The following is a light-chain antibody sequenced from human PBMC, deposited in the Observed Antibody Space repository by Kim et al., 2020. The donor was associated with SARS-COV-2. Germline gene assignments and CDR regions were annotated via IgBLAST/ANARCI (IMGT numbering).Light chain of an antibody. CDR1: QSVNRDY. V-gene: IGKV3-20*01. CDR2: GPS. CDR3: QLYGRSPM. J-gene: IGKJ1*01. Sequence: EIVLTQSPGTLSLSPGERATLSCRASQSVNRDYVAWYQHKPGQAPRLLIYGPSTRVTGIPDRFSGGGSGADFTLTISGLEPEDFAIYYCQLYGRSPMFGQGTKVDIK.